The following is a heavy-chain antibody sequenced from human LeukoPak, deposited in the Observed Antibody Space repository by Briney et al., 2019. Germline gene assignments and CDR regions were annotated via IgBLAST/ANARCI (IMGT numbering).Heavy chain of an antibody. CDR1: GGSISSYY. V-gene: IGHV4-59*08. D-gene: IGHD7-27*01. CDR2: IYYSGST. CDR3: ARHIKYKLGKEYYYYGMDV. J-gene: IGHJ6*02. Sequence: SETLSLTCTVSGGSISSYYWSWIRQPPGKGLEWIGYIYYSGSTNYNPSLKSRVTISVDMSKNQFSLKLSPVTAADTAVYYCARHIKYKLGKEYYYYGMDVWGQGTTVTVSS.